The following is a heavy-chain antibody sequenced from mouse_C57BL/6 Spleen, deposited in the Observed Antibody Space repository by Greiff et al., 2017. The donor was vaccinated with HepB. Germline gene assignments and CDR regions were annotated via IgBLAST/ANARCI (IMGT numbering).Heavy chain of an antibody. D-gene: IGHD2-4*01. CDR1: GYSITSGYY. Sequence: EVQLQQSGPGLVKPSQSLSLTCSVTGYSITSGYYWNWIRQFPGNKLEWMGYISYDGSNNYNPSLKNRISITRDTSKNQFFLKLNSVTTEDTATYYCARVVDYDYDMTYWYFDVWGTGTTVTVSS. CDR2: ISYDGSN. CDR3: ARVVDYDYDMTYWYFDV. J-gene: IGHJ1*03. V-gene: IGHV3-6*01.